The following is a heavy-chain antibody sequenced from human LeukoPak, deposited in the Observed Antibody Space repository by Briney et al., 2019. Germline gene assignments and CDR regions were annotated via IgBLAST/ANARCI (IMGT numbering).Heavy chain of an antibody. CDR1: GLRFRNYG. CDR2: ISYDGNNE. J-gene: IGHJ6*02. CDR3: AKDSLLNTRITIFGVVTPYYYYGMDV. D-gene: IGHD3-3*01. Sequence: GGSLRLSCVVSGLRFRNYGMHWVRQTPGKGLEWVAVISYDGNNEYYADSVKGRFTISRDNSENTLFLQMNSLRAEDTAVYYCAKDSLLNTRITIFGVVTPYYYYGMDVWGRGTTVTVSS. V-gene: IGHV3-30*18.